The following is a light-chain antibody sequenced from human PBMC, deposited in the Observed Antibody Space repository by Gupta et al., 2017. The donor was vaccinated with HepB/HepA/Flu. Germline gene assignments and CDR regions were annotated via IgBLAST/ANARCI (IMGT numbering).Light chain of an antibody. CDR1: QSISSY. Sequence: DIQMTQSPSSLSASVGDRVTITCRASQSISSYLNWYQQKPGKAPKLLIYAASSVQGGVPSRFSGSGSVTXFTLTIXSRQPEDFATYFCQQRDSTPWTFGXGTKVEIK. J-gene: IGKJ1*01. CDR2: AAS. V-gene: IGKV1-39*01. CDR3: QQRDSTPWT.